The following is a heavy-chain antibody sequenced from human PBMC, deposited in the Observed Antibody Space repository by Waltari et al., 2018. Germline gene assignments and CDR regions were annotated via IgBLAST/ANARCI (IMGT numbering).Heavy chain of an antibody. CDR2: ISWNSGSI. D-gene: IGHD3-22*01. J-gene: IGHJ3*02. Sequence: EVQLVESGGGLVQPGRSLRLSCAASGFTFDDYAMHWVRQAPGKGLGWVSGISWNSGSIGYADSVKGRFTISRDNAKNSLYLQMNSLRAEDTALYYCAKSGPHRVDSSGEAWGAFDIWGQGTMVTVSS. CDR3: AKSGPHRVDSSGEAWGAFDI. CDR1: GFTFDDYA. V-gene: IGHV3-9*01.